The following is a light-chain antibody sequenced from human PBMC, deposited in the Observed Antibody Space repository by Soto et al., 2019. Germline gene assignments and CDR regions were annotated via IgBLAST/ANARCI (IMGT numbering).Light chain of an antibody. Sequence: SALTQPASVSGSHGQSITISCTGTSSDVGGYNYVSWYQQHPGKAPKLMIYDVSNRPSGVSNRFSGSKSGNTASLTISGLQAEDEADYYCSSYTSSSIVVFGGGTKLTVL. CDR1: SSDVGGYNY. CDR3: SSYTSSSIVV. V-gene: IGLV2-14*01. CDR2: DVS. J-gene: IGLJ2*01.